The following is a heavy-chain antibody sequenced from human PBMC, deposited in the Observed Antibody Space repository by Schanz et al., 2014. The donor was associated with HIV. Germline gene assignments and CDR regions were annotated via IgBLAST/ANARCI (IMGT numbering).Heavy chain of an antibody. J-gene: IGHJ4*02. V-gene: IGHV3-23*04. D-gene: IGHD3-16*01. CDR3: VQDPEMDAITGYFPY. CDR1: GFTFRHAW. CDR2: LSARGGDT. Sequence: EVQLVESGGGLVKPGGSLRISCAASGFTFRHAWMSWVRQAPGKGLEWVSSLSARGGDTYYADSVKGRFTISRDNSMNTLFLQMNSLRAEDTAVYYCVQDPEMDAITGYFPYWGQGTLVTVSS.